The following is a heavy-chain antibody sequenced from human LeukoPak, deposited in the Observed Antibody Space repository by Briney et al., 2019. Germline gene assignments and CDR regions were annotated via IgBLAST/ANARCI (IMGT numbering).Heavy chain of an antibody. J-gene: IGHJ3*02. CDR1: GFTFSSYA. V-gene: IGHV3-21*01. Sequence: GGSLRLSCAASGFTFSSYAMNWVRQAPGKGLEWVSSITSSSSFIYYADSVKGRFTISRDNARNSLYLQMNSLRAEDTAVYYCARGAGGYDWNDAFDIWGQGTMVTVSS. CDR3: ARGAGGYDWNDAFDI. D-gene: IGHD5-12*01. CDR2: ITSSSSFI.